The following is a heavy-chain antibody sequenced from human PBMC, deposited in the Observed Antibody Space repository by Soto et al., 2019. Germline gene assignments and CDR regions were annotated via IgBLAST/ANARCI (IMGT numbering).Heavy chain of an antibody. D-gene: IGHD1-1*01. CDR2: IYYSGST. CDR1: GGSISSYY. V-gene: IGHV4-59*01. CDR3: ARGEPGSDAFDI. Sequence: QVQLQESGPGLVKPSETLSLTCTVSGGSISSYYWSWIRPPPGKGLEWIGYIYYSGSTNYNPSLKSRVTISVDTSKNQFSLKLSSVTAADTAVYYCARGEPGSDAFDIWGQGTMVTVSS. J-gene: IGHJ3*02.